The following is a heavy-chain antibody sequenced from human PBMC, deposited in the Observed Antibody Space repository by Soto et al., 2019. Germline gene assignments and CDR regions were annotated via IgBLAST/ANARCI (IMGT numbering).Heavy chain of an antibody. CDR1: GFTFSSYS. CDR3: ARDSSIAVAGPPRYDAFDI. CDR2: ISSSSSTI. V-gene: IGHV3-48*01. D-gene: IGHD6-19*01. J-gene: IGHJ3*02. Sequence: GGSLRLSCAASGFTFSSYSMNWVRQAPGKGLEWVSYISSSSSTIYYADSVKGRFTISRDNAKNSLYLQMNSLRAEDTAVYYCARDSSIAVAGPPRYDAFDIWGQGTMVTVSS.